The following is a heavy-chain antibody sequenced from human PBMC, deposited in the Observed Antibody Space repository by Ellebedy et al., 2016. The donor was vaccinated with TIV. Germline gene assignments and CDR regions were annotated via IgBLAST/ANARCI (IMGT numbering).Heavy chain of an antibody. Sequence: AASVKVSCKSSGYTFIDYGVTWVRQAPGQGLDWMGWVSAYSGNTNYAENLQGRVTMTTDTSTDTAYMELRSLRSHDTAVYFFARYSGSGTYYRNGMDVWGQGTTVTVSS. CDR1: GYTFIDYG. V-gene: IGHV1-18*01. J-gene: IGHJ6*02. CDR3: ARYSGSGTYYRNGMDV. CDR2: VSAYSGNT. D-gene: IGHD3-10*01.